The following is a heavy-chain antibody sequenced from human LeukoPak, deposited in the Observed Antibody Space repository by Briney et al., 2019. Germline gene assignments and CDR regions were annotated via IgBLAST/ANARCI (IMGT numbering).Heavy chain of an antibody. CDR2: IYYSGST. D-gene: IGHD2-15*01. J-gene: IGHJ3*02. CDR3: ARRDCSGGSCYDAFDI. Sequence: SETLSLTCTVSGGSISSSSYYWGWIRQPPGKGLEWIGSIYYSGSTYYNPSLKSRVTISVDTSKNQFSLKLSSVTAADTAVYYCARRDCSGGSCYDAFDIWGQGTMVTVPS. V-gene: IGHV4-39*01. CDR1: GGSISSSSYY.